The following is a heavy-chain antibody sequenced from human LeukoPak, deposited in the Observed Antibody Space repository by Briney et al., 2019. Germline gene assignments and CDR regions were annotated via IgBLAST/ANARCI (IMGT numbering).Heavy chain of an antibody. CDR2: IYYSGST. CDR3: ARAQSGYDTYFDY. Sequence: PSETLSLTCTVSGGSISSYYWSWIRQPPGKGLEWIGYIYYSGSTNYNPSLKSRVTISVDTSKNQFSLKLSSVTAADTAVYYCARAQSGYDTYFDYWGQGTLVTVSS. V-gene: IGHV4-59*01. J-gene: IGHJ4*02. CDR1: GGSISSYY. D-gene: IGHD5-12*01.